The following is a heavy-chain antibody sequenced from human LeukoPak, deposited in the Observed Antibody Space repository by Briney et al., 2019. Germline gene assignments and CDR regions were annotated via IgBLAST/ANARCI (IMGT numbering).Heavy chain of an antibody. J-gene: IGHJ4*02. CDR2: IDPEDGEI. D-gene: IGHD5-18*01. V-gene: IGHV1-24*01. CDR1: GDNFSSYV. CDR3: ASRLLIHLWAKDF. Sequence: ASVKVSCKASGDNFSSYVLTWVRQTPGKGLEWMGGIDPEDGEITYAQKFQGRVTMTEDTSTDTAYMELSSLRSEDTAVYFCASRLLIHLWAKDFWGQGTLVTVSS.